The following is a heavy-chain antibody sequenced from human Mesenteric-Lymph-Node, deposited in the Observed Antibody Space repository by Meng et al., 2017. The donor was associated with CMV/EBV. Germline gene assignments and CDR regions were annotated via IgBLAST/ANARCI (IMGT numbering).Heavy chain of an antibody. CDR2: VSSSGST. D-gene: IGHD3-10*01. CDR3: ANLIGVSWWHFDL. J-gene: IGHJ2*01. CDR1: GVSISNTLYS. V-gene: IGHV4-39*01. Sequence: VSGVSISNTLYSWGWVRQPPGKGLEWIASVSSSGSTYYNPSLKSRVAISVDTSSNLFSLTLTSVTAADTAVYYCANLIGVSWWHFDLWGRGTLVTVSS.